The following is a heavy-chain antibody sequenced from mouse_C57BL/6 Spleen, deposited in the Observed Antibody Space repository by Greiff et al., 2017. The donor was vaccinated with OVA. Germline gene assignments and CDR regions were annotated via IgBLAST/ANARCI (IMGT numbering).Heavy chain of an antibody. Sequence: EVMLVESGGDLVKPGGSLKLSCAASGFTFSSYGMSWVRQTPDKRLEWVATISSGGSYTYYPDSVKGRFTISRDNAKNTLYLQMSSLKSEDTAMYYCARPWTAQDYAMDYWGQGTSVTVSS. V-gene: IGHV5-6*01. CDR2: ISSGGSYT. D-gene: IGHD3-2*02. CDR1: GFTFSSYG. J-gene: IGHJ4*01. CDR3: ARPWTAQDYAMDY.